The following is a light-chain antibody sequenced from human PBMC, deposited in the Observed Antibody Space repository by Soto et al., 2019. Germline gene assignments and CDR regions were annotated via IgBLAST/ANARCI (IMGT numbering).Light chain of an antibody. Sequence: EVVLTQSPGTLSLSPGERATLSCRASQSVLSNYLAWYQQKPGQAPRLLMYGAISRATGIPDRFSGSGSGTDFALTINRLEPEEFAVYYCHQYGSSPWTCGHGTKVEIK. CDR3: HQYGSSPWT. J-gene: IGKJ1*01. CDR1: QSVLSNY. CDR2: GAI. V-gene: IGKV3-20*01.